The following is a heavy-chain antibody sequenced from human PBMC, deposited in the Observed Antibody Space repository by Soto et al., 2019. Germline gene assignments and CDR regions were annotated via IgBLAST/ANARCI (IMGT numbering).Heavy chain of an antibody. J-gene: IGHJ4*02. V-gene: IGHV3-74*01. CDR2: IKGDGIST. CDR1: GFTFSSYW. Sequence: EVHLVESGGGLVQSGGSLRLSCAASGFTFSSYWMHWVRQAPGKGLVWVSRIKGDGISTNYADSVKGRFTISRDNAKDTVFLQMNGLCADDTAVYYCARGAMGNYYNDYWGQGTLVTVSS. CDR3: ARGAMGNYYNDY. D-gene: IGHD3-10*01.